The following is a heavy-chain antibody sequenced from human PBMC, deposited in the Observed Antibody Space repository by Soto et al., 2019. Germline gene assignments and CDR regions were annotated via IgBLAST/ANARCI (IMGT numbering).Heavy chain of an antibody. Sequence: PSETLSLTCTVSGGSISSGGYYWSWIRQHPGKGLEWIGYIYYSGSTYYNPSLKSRVTISVDKSKNHFSLKLTSVTAADTAVYYCAPRHFWSRPWTDRRLDYWGQGTLVTVSS. V-gene: IGHV4-31*09. D-gene: IGHD3-3*02. J-gene: IGHJ4*02. CDR3: APRHFWSRPWTDRRLDY. CDR1: GGSISSGGYY. CDR2: IYYSGST.